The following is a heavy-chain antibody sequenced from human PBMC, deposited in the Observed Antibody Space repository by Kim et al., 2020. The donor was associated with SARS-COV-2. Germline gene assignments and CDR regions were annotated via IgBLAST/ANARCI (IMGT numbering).Heavy chain of an antibody. V-gene: IGHV1-46*01. D-gene: IGHD3-10*01. Sequence: KFQGRVTMTRDTSTSTVYMELSSLRSEDTAVYYCARDFYYGSGRPFYFDYWGQGTLVTVSS. CDR3: ARDFYYGSGRPFYFDY. J-gene: IGHJ4*02.